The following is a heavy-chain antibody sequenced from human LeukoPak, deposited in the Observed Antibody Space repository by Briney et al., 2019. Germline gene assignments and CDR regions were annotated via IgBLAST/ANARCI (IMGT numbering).Heavy chain of an antibody. Sequence: GGPLRLSCAASGFTFSSFGMSWVRQAPGKGLEWISTISGGGGTIYYADSVRGRFAISRDNSMDTLSLQMNSLGAEDTALYYCAKGRYSSSSAYFDYWGQGALVTVSS. CDR3: AKGRYSSSSAYFDY. D-gene: IGHD6-6*01. CDR1: GFTFSSFG. CDR2: ISGGGGTI. V-gene: IGHV3-23*01. J-gene: IGHJ4*02.